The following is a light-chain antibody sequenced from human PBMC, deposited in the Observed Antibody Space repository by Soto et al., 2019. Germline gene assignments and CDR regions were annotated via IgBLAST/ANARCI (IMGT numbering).Light chain of an antibody. Sequence: DIPMTQSPSSVSASVGDRVTITCRASQDISSWLAWYQQKPGKAPNLLIYAASSLQSGVPSRFSGSGSGTDFTLTISSLQPEDFAAYYCQQGNSFPVTFGPGTRLEIK. CDR1: QDISSW. V-gene: IGKV1-12*01. J-gene: IGKJ5*01. CDR2: AAS. CDR3: QQGNSFPVT.